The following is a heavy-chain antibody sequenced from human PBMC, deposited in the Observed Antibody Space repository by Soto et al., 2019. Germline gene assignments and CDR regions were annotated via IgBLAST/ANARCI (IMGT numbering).Heavy chain of an antibody. D-gene: IGHD3-3*01. CDR3: ARPVFYGITIFGVSLYWFDA. Sequence: SETLSLTCTVSGGSISSSSYYWGWIRQPPGKGLEWIGSIYYSGSTYYNPSLKSRVTISVDTSKNQFSLKLSSVTTADPAVYYGARPVFYGITIFGVSLYWFDAWGKGTLVTVSS. CDR1: GGSISSSSYY. V-gene: IGHV4-39*01. J-gene: IGHJ5*01. CDR2: IYYSGST.